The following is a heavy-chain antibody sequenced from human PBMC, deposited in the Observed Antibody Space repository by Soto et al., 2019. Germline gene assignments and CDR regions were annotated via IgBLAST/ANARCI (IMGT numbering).Heavy chain of an antibody. CDR3: AKDHHGSGSPEYYFDY. D-gene: IGHD3-10*01. Sequence: GGSLRLSCAASGFTFSSYAMSWVRQAPGKGLEWVSAISGSGGSTYYADSVKGRFTISRDNSKNTLYLQMNSLRAEDTAVYYCAKDHHGSGSPEYYFDYWGQGTLVTVSS. CDR2: ISGSGGST. V-gene: IGHV3-23*01. J-gene: IGHJ4*02. CDR1: GFTFSSYA.